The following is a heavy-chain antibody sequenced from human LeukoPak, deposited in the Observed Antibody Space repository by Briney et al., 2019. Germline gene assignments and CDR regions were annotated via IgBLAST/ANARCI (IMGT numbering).Heavy chain of an antibody. CDR2: IYYSGYT. CDR3: ARPGDSGSYLGWFDP. CDR1: GDSISSDY. Sequence: SETLSLTCTVSGDSISSDYWIWIRQPPGKGLEWIGYIYYSGYTNYNPSLKSRVTMSVDTSKNQFSLKLSSVTAADTAVYYCARPGDSGSYLGWFDPWGQGTLVTVSS. J-gene: IGHJ5*02. D-gene: IGHD1-26*01. V-gene: IGHV4-59*08.